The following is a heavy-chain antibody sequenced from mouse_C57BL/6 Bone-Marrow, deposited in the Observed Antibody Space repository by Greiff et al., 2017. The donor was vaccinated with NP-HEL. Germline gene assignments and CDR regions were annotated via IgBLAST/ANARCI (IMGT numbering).Heavy chain of an antibody. J-gene: IGHJ2*01. CDR1: GFTFSSYT. V-gene: IGHV5-9*01. CDR3: ARHGTTVVYFDY. D-gene: IGHD1-1*01. Sequence: EVQVVESGGGLVKPGGSLKLSCAASGFTFSSYTMSWVRQTPEKRLEWVATISGGGGNTYYPDSVKGRFTISRDNAKNTLYLQMSSLRSEDTALYYCARHGTTVVYFDYWGQGTTLTVSS. CDR2: ISGGGGNT.